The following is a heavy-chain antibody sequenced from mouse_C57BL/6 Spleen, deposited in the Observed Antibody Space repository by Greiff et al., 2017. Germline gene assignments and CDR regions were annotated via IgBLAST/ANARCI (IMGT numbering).Heavy chain of an antibody. J-gene: IGHJ2*01. Sequence: QVQLQQSGPELVKPGASVKISCKASGYAFSSSWMNWVKQRPGKGLEWIGRIYPGDGDTNYNGKFKGKATLTADKSSSTAYMQLSSLTSEDSAVYFCARDGDGCLDYWGQGTTLTVSS. D-gene: IGHD2-3*01. CDR1: GYAFSSSW. CDR3: ARDGDGCLDY. CDR2: IYPGDGDT. V-gene: IGHV1-82*01.